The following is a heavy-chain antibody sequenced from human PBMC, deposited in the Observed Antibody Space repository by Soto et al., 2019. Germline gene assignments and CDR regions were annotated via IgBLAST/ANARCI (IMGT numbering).Heavy chain of an antibody. CDR1: GVSISSGGYY. CDR2: IYYSGST. CDR3: AREGIVVHGAWYYGMDV. J-gene: IGHJ6*02. V-gene: IGHV4-31*03. Sequence: QVQLQDSGPGLVKPSQTLSLTCTVSGVSISSGGYYWSWIRQHPGKGLEWIGYIYYSGSTYYNPSLKSRVTISVDTSKNQFSLKLSSVTAADTAVYYCAREGIVVHGAWYYGMDVWGQGTTVTVSS. D-gene: IGHD2-2*01.